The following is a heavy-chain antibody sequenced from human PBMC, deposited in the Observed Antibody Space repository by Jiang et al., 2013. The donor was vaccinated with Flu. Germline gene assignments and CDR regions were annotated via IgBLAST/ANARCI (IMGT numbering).Heavy chain of an antibody. D-gene: IGHD3-22*01. V-gene: IGHV4-59*08. CDR3: ARHGSGYQPFDY. J-gene: IGHJ4*02. CDR2: ISYSGST. CDR1: GGSISSYY. Sequence: GSGLVKPSETLSLTCTVSGGSISSYYWSWIRQPPGKGLEWIGYISYSGSTNYNPSLKSRVSISVDTSKSQFSLNLSSVTAADTAVYYCARHGSGYQPFDYWGQGTLVTVSS.